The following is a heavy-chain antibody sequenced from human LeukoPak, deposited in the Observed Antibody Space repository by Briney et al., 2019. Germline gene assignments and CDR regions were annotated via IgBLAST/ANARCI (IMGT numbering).Heavy chain of an antibody. J-gene: IGHJ5*02. V-gene: IGHV4-61*02. CDR1: GGSVSSGRYY. CDR2: IYTRGST. Sequence: SETLSLTCTVSGGSVSSGRYYWSWIRQPAGKGLEWIGRIYTRGSTNYNPSLKSRVTISVDTSKNQFSLKLSSVTAADTAVYYCARDRDDDPNSSWYRSGLNWFDPWGQGTLVTVSS. CDR3: ARDRDDDPNSSWYRSGLNWFDP. D-gene: IGHD6-13*01.